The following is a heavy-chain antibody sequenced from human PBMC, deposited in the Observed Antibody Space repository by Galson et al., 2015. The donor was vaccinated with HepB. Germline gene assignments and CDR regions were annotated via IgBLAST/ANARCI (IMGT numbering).Heavy chain of an antibody. CDR3: AKGKLAVDGLDV. V-gene: IGHV3-30*04. J-gene: IGHJ6*02. D-gene: IGHD2-15*01. Sequence: SLRLSCAASGSTFSRYSMHWVRQAPGKGLEWVAGIVNDGGYKFYADSVMGRSTISRDNSENSLYLQMNSLRPEDTAVYFCAKGKLAVDGLDVWGQGTGVTVSS. CDR2: IVNDGGYK. CDR1: GSTFSRYS.